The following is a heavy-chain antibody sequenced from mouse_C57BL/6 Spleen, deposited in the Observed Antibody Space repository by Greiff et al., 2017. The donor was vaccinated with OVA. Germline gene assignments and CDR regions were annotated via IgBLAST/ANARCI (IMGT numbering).Heavy chain of an antibody. CDR1: GLSLTSSG. Sequence: VQLKESGPGLVAPSQSLSITCPVSGLSLTSSGVSWVRQPPGKGLEWLGVIRGDGSTNSHSSPISRLSISKNNSKSQVFLKLNSLQTDDTATYYGAKSYYDYDGGFAYWGQGTLVTVSA. J-gene: IGHJ3*01. V-gene: IGHV2-3*01. D-gene: IGHD2-4*01. CDR2: IRGDGST. CDR3: AKSYYDYDGGFAY.